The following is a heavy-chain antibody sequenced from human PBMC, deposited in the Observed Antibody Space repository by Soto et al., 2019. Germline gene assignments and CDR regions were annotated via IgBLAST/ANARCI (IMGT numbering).Heavy chain of an antibody. V-gene: IGHV4-39*01. J-gene: IGHJ6*02. CDR2: IYYSGST. CDR1: GGSISSSSYY. CDR3: ARLLTMLYGMDV. D-gene: IGHD3-10*01. Sequence: SETLSLTCTVSGGSISSSSYYWGWIRQPPGKGLEWIGSIYYSGSTYYNPSLKSRVTISVDTSKNQFSLKLSSVTAADTAVYYCARLLTMLYGMDVWGQGTTVTVS.